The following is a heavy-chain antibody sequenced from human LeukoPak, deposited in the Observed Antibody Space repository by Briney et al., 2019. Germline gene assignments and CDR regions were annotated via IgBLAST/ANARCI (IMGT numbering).Heavy chain of an antibody. CDR3: ARGLVYLTGHFDC. D-gene: IGHD1-1*01. CDR2: ISVTGGGT. J-gene: IGHJ4*02. CDR1: GFAFSSHA. Sequence: PGGSLRLSCVASGFAFSSHAMTWVRQAPGQGLEWVSTISVTGGGTHYAGSVKGRFTISRDDSKREVYLQMDSLRAEDTAVYYCARGLVYLTGHFDCWGQGTLVIVSS. V-gene: IGHV3-23*01.